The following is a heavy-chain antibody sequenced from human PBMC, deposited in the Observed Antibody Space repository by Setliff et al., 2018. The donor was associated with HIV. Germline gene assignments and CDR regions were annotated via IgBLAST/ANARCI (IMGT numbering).Heavy chain of an antibody. D-gene: IGHD3-22*01. V-gene: IGHV3-23*01. CDR3: AKTYYYDSSGYYGVDY. CDR2: ISGSGEST. Sequence: PGGSLRLSCAASGFTFSTYAMNWVRQAPGKGLEWVSGISGSGESTFYADSVRGRFTISRDNSKNTVYMQMNSLRAEDTALYYCAKTYYYDSSGYYGVDYWGQGTLVTVSS. J-gene: IGHJ4*02. CDR1: GFTFSTYA.